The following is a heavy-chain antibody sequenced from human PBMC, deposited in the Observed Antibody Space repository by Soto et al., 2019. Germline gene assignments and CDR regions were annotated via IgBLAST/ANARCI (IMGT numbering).Heavy chain of an antibody. CDR3: ARSATMSDSSGYYIDY. Sequence: ASVKVSCKASGYTFTGYYMHWVRQAPGQGLEWMGWINPNSGGTNYAQKFQGRVTMTRDTSISTAYMELSRLRSDDTAVYYCARSATMSDSSGYYIDYWRQGTLVTVSS. CDR2: INPNSGGT. V-gene: IGHV1-2*02. CDR1: GYTFTGYY. D-gene: IGHD3-22*01. J-gene: IGHJ4*02.